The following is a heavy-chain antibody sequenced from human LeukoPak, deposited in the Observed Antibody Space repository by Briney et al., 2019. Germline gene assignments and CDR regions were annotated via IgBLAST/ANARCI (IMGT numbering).Heavy chain of an antibody. J-gene: IGHJ4*02. D-gene: IGHD6-13*01. CDR1: GFTFGDYA. CDR3: TRGRVSSSHPMDY. CDR2: IRSKAYGGTT. Sequence: PGGSLRLSCTASGFTFGDYAMSWVRQAPGKGLEWVGFIRSKAYGGTTEYAASVKGRFTISRDDSKSIDYLQMNSLKTEDTAVYYCTRGRVSSSHPMDYWGQGTLVTVSS. V-gene: IGHV3-49*04.